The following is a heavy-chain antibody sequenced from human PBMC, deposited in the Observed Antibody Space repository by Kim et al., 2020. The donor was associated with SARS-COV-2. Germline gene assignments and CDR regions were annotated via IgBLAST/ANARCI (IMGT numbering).Heavy chain of an antibody. CDR3: ARGIPRRGTVKLYYYGMDV. V-gene: IGHV4-34*01. CDR2: INHSGST. D-gene: IGHD4-17*01. CDR1: GGSFSGYY. J-gene: IGHJ6*02. Sequence: SETLSLTCAVYGGSFSGYYWSWIRQPPGKGLEWIGEINHSGSTNYNPSLKSRVTISVDTSKNQFSLKLSSVTAADTAVYYCARGIPRRGTVKLYYYGMDVWGQGTTVTVSS.